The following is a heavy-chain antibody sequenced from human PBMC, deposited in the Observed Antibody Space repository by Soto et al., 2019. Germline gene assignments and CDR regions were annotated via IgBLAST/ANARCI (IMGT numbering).Heavy chain of an antibody. J-gene: IGHJ4*02. CDR3: ARSLGYCTNGVCNRPYYFDY. CDR1: GGTFSSYA. D-gene: IGHD2-8*01. Sequence: SVKVSCKASGGTFSSYAISWVRQAPGQGLEWMGGIIPIFGTANYAQKFQGRVTITADESTSTAYMELSSLRPEDTAVYYCARSLGYCTNGVCNRPYYFDYWGQGTLVTVSS. CDR2: IIPIFGTA. V-gene: IGHV1-69*13.